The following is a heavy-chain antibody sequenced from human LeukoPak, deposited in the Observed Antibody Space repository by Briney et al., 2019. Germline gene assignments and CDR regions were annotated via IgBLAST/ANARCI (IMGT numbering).Heavy chain of an antibody. Sequence: GESLKISCKGSGYSFTSYWIGWVRQMPGKGLEWMGIIYPGDSDTRYSPSFQGQVTISADKSISTAYLQWSSLKASDTAMYYCARHGRRSSWPTNWLDPWGQGTLVTVSS. CDR3: ARHGRRSSWPTNWLDP. CDR1: GYSFTSYW. J-gene: IGHJ5*02. CDR2: IYPGDSDT. V-gene: IGHV5-51*01. D-gene: IGHD6-13*01.